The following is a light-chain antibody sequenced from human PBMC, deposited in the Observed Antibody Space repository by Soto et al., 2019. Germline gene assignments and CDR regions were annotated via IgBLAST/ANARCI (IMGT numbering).Light chain of an antibody. CDR1: QGIGSW. CDR2: AAS. CDR3: QQTNTFPGT. Sequence: DIQMTPSPSSVSASVGDRVTITCRASQGIGSWLAWYQHKPGKAPKLLIYAASNLQGGVPSRFSGSGSGTDFALTINSLQPEDFATYYCQQTNTFPGTFGQGTRLEIK. J-gene: IGKJ5*01. V-gene: IGKV1D-12*01.